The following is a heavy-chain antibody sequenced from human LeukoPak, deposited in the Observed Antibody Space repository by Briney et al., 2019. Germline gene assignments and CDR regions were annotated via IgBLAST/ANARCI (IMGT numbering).Heavy chain of an antibody. D-gene: IGHD6-19*01. V-gene: IGHV3-23*01. J-gene: IGHJ6*03. CDR1: GFKFSSYA. CDR2: ISATSGST. Sequence: GGSLRLSCAASGFKFSSYAMSWVRQAPGKGLEWVSAISATSGSTYYADSVKGRFTISKDNSKNTLYLQMNSLRAEDTAVYYCAKADGGQWPSSYYYYYMDVWGKGTTVTVSS. CDR3: AKADGGQWPSSYYYYYMDV.